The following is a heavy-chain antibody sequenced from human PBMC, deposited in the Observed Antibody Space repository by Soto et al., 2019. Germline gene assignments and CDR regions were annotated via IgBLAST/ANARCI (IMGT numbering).Heavy chain of an antibody. CDR2: INPNSGGT. J-gene: IGHJ4*02. Sequence: AASVKVSCKASGYTFTGYYMHWVRQAPGQGLEWMGWINPNSGGTNYAQKFQGRVTMTRDTSISTAYMELSRLRSDDTAMYYCARGYCDGGSCYGSHDYWGQGTLVTVSS. CDR3: ARGYCDGGSCYGSHDY. V-gene: IGHV1-2*02. CDR1: GYTFTGYY. D-gene: IGHD2-15*01.